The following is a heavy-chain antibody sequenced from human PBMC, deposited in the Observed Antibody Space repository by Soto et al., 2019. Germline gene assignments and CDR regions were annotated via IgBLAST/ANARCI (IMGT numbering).Heavy chain of an antibody. J-gene: IGHJ5*02. Sequence: SEALSLTCTVSGGSISRGGYYWSWIRQHPGKGLEWIGYIYYSGSTYYNPSLKSRVTISVDTSKNQFSLKLSSVTAADTAVYYCARDRAYGWFDPWGQGTLVTVSS. CDR1: GGSISRGGYY. V-gene: IGHV4-31*03. D-gene: IGHD4-17*01. CDR3: ARDRAYGWFDP. CDR2: IYYSGST.